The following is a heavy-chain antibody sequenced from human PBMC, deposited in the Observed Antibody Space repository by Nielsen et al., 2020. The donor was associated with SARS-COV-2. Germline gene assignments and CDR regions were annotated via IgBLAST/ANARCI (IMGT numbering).Heavy chain of an antibody. CDR2: IIPIFGTA. Sequence: VRQMPGKGLEWMGGIIPIFGTANYAQKLQGRVTMTTDTSTSTAYMELRSLRSDDTAVYYCARERPTYYYDSSGYDWFDPWGQGTLVTVSS. D-gene: IGHD3-22*01. V-gene: IGHV1-69*05. CDR3: ARERPTYYYDSSGYDWFDP. J-gene: IGHJ5*02.